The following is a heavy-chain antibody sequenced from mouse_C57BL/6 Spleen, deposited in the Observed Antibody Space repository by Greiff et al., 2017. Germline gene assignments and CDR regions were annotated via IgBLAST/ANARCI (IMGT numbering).Heavy chain of an antibody. V-gene: IGHV5-17*01. CDR2: ISSCSSTI. D-gene: IGHD2-2*01. CDR1: GFTFSAYA. Sequence: EVMLVESGGGLVKPGGSLKLSCAASGFTFSAYAMHWVRQAPEKGLEWVAYISSCSSTIYYADTVKGRFTISRDNAKNTLFLQMTSLRSEDTAMYYSAMPGVTHYYAMDYWGQGTSVTVSS. J-gene: IGHJ4*01. CDR3: AMPGVTHYYAMDY.